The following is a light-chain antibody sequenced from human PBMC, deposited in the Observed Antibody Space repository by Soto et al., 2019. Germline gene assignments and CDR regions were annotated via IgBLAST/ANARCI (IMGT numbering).Light chain of an antibody. J-gene: IGLJ3*02. CDR1: SSNIGAGYD. Sequence: QLVLTQPPSVSGAQGQRVTISCTGSSSNIGAGYDVHWYQQLPGTAPKLLISGNSNRPSGVPDRFSGSKSGTSAALAITGLQAEDEADYYCQSYDSSLSGWVFGGGTKLTVL. V-gene: IGLV1-40*01. CDR2: GNS. CDR3: QSYDSSLSGWV.